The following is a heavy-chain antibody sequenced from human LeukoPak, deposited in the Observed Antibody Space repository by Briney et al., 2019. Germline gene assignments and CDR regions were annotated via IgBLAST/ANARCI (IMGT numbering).Heavy chain of an antibody. CDR2: INWSGGST. D-gene: IGHD2-2*01. J-gene: IGHJ4*02. CDR3: AIAPITSPFYFDH. V-gene: IGHV3-20*04. Sequence: PEGSLRLSCTASGFAFDEHGVSWVRQVPGKGLEWGSGINWSGGSTGYADPLRGRFTISRDNAKNSLYLLMDSLRAEDTALYYCAIAPITSPFYFDHWGQGTLVTVSS. CDR1: GFAFDEHG.